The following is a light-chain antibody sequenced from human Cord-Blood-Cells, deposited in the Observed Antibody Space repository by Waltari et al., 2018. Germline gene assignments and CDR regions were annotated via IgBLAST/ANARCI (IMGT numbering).Light chain of an antibody. V-gene: IGKV1-39*01. CDR2: DAS. CDR3: QQSYSTPLT. J-gene: IGKJ4*01. CDR1: QSISSY. Sequence: DIPMTQSPSYLSASAEDRVTITCRASQSISSYLNWYQQKPGKAPKLLIYDASSLQSGVPSRFSGSGSGTDFTLTISSLQPEDFATYYCQQSYSTPLTFGGGTKVEIK.